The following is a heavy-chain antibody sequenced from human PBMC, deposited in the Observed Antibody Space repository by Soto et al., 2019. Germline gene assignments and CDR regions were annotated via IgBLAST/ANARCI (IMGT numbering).Heavy chain of an antibody. CDR3: ARHSNRNYGLYYFDY. Sequence: SGTLSPPCTVFGGPVSRGSSYWSWIRPPPGKGLEWIGYIYYSGSTKYKPSLKSRVTISVDTSKNQFSLKVSSATAADTAVYYCARHSNRNYGLYYFDYWGLGALVTVSS. CDR1: GGPVSRGSSY. CDR2: IYYSGST. V-gene: IGHV4-61*01. J-gene: IGHJ4*02. D-gene: IGHD4-4*01.